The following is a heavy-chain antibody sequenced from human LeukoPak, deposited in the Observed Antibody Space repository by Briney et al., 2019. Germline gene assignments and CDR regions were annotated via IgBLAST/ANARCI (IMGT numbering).Heavy chain of an antibody. J-gene: IGHJ6*02. CDR3: AREVRGLGMDV. CDR1: GFTFSSYS. V-gene: IGHV3-21*01. Sequence: GSLRLSCAASGFTFSSYSMNWVRQAPGKGLEWVSSISSSSSYIYYADSVKGRFTISRDNAKNSLYLQMNSLRAEDTAVYYCAREVRGLGMDVWGQGTTVTASS. CDR2: ISSSSSYI.